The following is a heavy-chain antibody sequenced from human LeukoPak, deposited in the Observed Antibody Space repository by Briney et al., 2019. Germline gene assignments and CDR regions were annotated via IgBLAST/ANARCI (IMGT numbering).Heavy chain of an antibody. Sequence: PSETLSLTCGVSGYSISSGYYWGWIRQPPGKGLEWIGSIYHSGHTYRNPSLKSRATMSVDTSKNQFSLKLTSGIAADTAVYYCARAYYDILTGYPPDAFDIWGQGTMVTVSS. CDR2: IYHSGHT. J-gene: IGHJ3*02. V-gene: IGHV4-38-2*01. CDR3: ARAYYDILTGYPPDAFDI. CDR1: GYSISSGYY. D-gene: IGHD3-9*01.